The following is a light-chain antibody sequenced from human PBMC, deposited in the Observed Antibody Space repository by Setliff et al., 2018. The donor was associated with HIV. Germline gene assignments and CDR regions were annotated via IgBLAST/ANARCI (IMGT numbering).Light chain of an antibody. CDR2: EVS. J-gene: IGLJ1*01. CDR3: SSYTSISTRGG. V-gene: IGLV2-14*01. Sequence: QSALAQPASVSGSPGQSITISCTGTSSDVGGYNYVSWYQHYPGKAPKLMIYEVSNRPSGVSNRFSGSKSGNTASLTISGLQAEDEADYYCSSYTSISTRGGFGTGTKVTVL. CDR1: SSDVGGYNY.